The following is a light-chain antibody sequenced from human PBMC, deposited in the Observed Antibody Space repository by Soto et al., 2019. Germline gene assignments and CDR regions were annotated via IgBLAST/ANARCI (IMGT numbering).Light chain of an antibody. CDR1: SSDIGYYNY. J-gene: IGLJ2*01. CDR3: SSYTATSTL. CDR2: DVS. V-gene: IGLV2-14*01. Sequence: QSALTQPASVSGSPGQSITISCTGTSSDIGYYNYVSWYQQHPGKAPKLMIYDVSSRPSGVSDRFSGSRSGNTASLTISGLQSEDEADYYCSSYTATSTLFGGGTQLTVL.